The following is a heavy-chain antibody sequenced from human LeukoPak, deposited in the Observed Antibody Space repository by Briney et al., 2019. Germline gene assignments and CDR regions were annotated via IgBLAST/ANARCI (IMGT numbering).Heavy chain of an antibody. CDR1: DGSISSYY. J-gene: IGHJ4*02. CDR3: ARVYSGYDPHDDY. V-gene: IGHV4-59*01. D-gene: IGHD5-12*01. CDR2: IYYRGGT. Sequence: SATLSLTCNASDGSISSYYLSWIRQPPGQGLEWIADIYYRGGTNYHPSLKSRVTISVDTSKNQFSLKLSSVTAADTAVYYCARVYSGYDPHDDYWGQGTLVSVSS.